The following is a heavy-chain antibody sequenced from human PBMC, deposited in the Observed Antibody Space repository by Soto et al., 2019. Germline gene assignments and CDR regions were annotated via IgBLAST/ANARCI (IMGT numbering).Heavy chain of an antibody. Sequence: PGGSLRLSCAASGFTFSDYYMSWIRQAPGKGLEWVSYISSSGSTIYYADSVKGRFTISRDNAKNSLYLQMNSLRAEDTAVYYCASRSRYYYDSSAPPGVYWGQGTLVTVSS. D-gene: IGHD3-22*01. CDR1: GFTFSDYY. V-gene: IGHV3-11*01. J-gene: IGHJ4*02. CDR2: ISSSGSTI. CDR3: ASRSRYYYDSSAPPGVY.